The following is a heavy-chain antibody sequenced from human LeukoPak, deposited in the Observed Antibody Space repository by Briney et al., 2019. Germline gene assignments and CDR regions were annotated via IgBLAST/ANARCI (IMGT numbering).Heavy chain of an antibody. CDR2: IYYSGST. CDR1: GGSISSSSYY. CDR3: ARVNGYCSSTSCSAYYYYYMDV. V-gene: IGHV4-39*07. D-gene: IGHD2-2*01. Sequence: TSETLSLTCTVSGGSISSSSYYWGWIRQPPGKGLEWIGSIYYSGSTYYNPSLKSRVTISVDTSKNQFSLKLSSVTAADTAVYYCARVNGYCSSTSCSAYYYYYMDVWGKGTTVTVSS. J-gene: IGHJ6*03.